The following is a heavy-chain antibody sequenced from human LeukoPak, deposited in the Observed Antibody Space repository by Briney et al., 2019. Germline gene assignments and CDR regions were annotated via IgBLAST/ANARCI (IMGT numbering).Heavy chain of an antibody. J-gene: IGHJ4*02. CDR3: ARLTAPYYFDY. Sequence: SETLSLTCTVSGGSISSYYWSWIRQPPGKGLEWIGYIYYSGSTNYNPSLKSRVTISVDTSKNQFSLKLSSVTAADTAVYYCARLTAPYYFDYWGQGTLVTVSS. D-gene: IGHD1-14*01. CDR1: GGSISSYY. CDR2: IYYSGST. V-gene: IGHV4-59*01.